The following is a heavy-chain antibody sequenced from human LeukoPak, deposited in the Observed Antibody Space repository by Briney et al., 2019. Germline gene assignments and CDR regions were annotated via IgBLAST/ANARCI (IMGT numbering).Heavy chain of an antibody. CDR1: GFTFSSYA. D-gene: IGHD1-14*01. CDR2: ISYDGSNK. Sequence: GGSLRLSCAASGFTFSSYAMHWVRQAPGKGLEWVAVISYDGSNKYYADSVKGRFTISRDNSKNTLYLQMNSLRAEDTAVYYCARDLTGPDRDYWGQGTLVTVPS. V-gene: IGHV3-30*04. J-gene: IGHJ4*02. CDR3: ARDLTGPDRDY.